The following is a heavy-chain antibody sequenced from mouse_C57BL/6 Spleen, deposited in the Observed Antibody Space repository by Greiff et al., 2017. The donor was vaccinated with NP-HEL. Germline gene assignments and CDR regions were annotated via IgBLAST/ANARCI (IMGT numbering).Heavy chain of an antibody. J-gene: IGHJ4*01. CDR1: GYAFRSSW. CDR2: IYPGDGDT. D-gene: IGHD3-2*01. CDR3: AREKTWYYAMDY. Sequence: QVQLKESGPELVKPGASVKISCKASGYAFRSSWMNWVKQRPGKGLEWIGRIYPGDGDTNYNGKFKGKATLTADKSSSTAYMQLSSLTSEDSAVYFCAREKTWYYAMDYWGQGTSVTVSS. V-gene: IGHV1-82*01.